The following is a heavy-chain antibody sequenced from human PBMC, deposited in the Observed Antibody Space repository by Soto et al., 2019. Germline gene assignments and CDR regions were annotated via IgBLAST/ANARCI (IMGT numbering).Heavy chain of an antibody. CDR3: AFNSGSGSYYFDY. CDR1: GFTFSSYA. J-gene: IGHJ4*02. D-gene: IGHD3-10*01. CDR2: ISGGGETT. V-gene: IGHV3-23*01. Sequence: EVQLLESGGGLVQPGGSLRLSCAASGFTFSSYAMWWVRQAPGKGLECVSAISGGGETTYYADSVKGRFTISRDNSKNTRYLQMNSLSAEDTAVYYCAFNSGSGSYYFDYWGQGTLVTVSS.